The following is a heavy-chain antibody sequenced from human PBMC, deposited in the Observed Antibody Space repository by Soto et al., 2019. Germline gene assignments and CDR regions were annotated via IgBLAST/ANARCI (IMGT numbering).Heavy chain of an antibody. D-gene: IGHD6-6*01. CDR1: GFTFSSYG. Sequence: QVQLVESGGGVVQPGRSLRLSCAASGFTFSSYGMHWVRQAPGKGLEWVAGISYDGSNKYYADSVKGRFTISRDNSKNKLYLQMNGLRAEDTAVYYCAKDLKAAHYYYYGMDVWGQGTTVTVSS. J-gene: IGHJ6*02. CDR3: AKDLKAAHYYYYGMDV. V-gene: IGHV3-30*18. CDR2: ISYDGSNK.